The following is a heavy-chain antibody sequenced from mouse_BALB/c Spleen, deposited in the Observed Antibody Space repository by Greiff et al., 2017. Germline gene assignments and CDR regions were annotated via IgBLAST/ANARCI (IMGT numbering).Heavy chain of an antibody. V-gene: IGHV5-6-4*01. D-gene: IGHD2-4*01. CDR1: GFTFSSYT. CDR2: ISSGGSYT. Sequence: EVKLVESGGGLVKPGGSLKLSCAASGFTFSSYTMSWVRQTPEKRLEWVATISSGGSYTYYPDSVKGRFTISRDNAKNTLYLQMSSLKSEDTAMYYCTRENFDYALFAYWGQGTLVTVSA. J-gene: IGHJ3*01. CDR3: TRENFDYALFAY.